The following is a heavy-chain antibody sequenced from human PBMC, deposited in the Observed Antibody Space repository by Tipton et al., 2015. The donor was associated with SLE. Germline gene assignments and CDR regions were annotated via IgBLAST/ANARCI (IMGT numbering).Heavy chain of an antibody. D-gene: IGHD5-18*01. CDR1: GDSITRSSFY. CDR3: AGTLDTTMGPFDC. V-gene: IGHV4-39*07. J-gene: IGHJ4*02. Sequence: TLSLTCTVSGDSITRSSFYWGWVRQPPGKGLEWVGGVHYSGTTNDNPSLKSRVTLSVDTSKNQFSLRLNSVTASDTAVYYCAGTLDTTMGPFDCWGQGTLVTVSS. CDR2: VHYSGTT.